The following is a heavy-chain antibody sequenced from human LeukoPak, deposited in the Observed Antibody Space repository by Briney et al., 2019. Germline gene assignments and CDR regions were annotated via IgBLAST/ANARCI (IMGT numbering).Heavy chain of an antibody. J-gene: IGHJ4*02. CDR1: GFTFDDYA. CDR2: ISWNSGSI. D-gene: IGHD3-22*01. CDR3: AKDYDTMGYYFDY. Sequence: GGSLRLSCAASGFTFDDYAMHWVRQAPGKGLEWVSGISWNSGSIGYADPVKGRFTISRDNAKNSLYLQMNSLRAEDTALYYCAKDYDTMGYYFDYWGQGTLVTVSS. V-gene: IGHV3-9*01.